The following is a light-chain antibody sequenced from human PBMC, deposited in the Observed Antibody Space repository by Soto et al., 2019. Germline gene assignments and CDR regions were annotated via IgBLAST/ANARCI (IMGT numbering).Light chain of an antibody. Sequence: QSALTQPASVSGSPGQSISISCTGTSSDVGGYNYVSWYQQHPGKAPTLIIYEVTNRPPGVSNRFSGSKSGNTASLTISGLQAEDEADYYCVSYRSGTTLVFGGGTKVTVL. J-gene: IGLJ3*02. CDR1: SSDVGGYNY. CDR2: EVT. V-gene: IGLV2-14*01. CDR3: VSYRSGTTLV.